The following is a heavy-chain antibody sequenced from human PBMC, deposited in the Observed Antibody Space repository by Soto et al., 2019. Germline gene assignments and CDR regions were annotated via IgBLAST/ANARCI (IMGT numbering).Heavy chain of an antibody. CDR1: GFTFSNAW. V-gene: IGHV3-15*01. CDR3: TTGDYYYYYGMDV. Sequence: YLRLSCAASGFTFSNAWMSWVRQAPGKGLEWVGRIKSKTDGGTTDYAAPVKGRFTISRXXXXNXXXLXMXXLKXEXTAVYYCTTGDYYYYYGMDVWGQGTTVTVSS. CDR2: IKSKTDGGTT. D-gene: IGHD2-21*02. J-gene: IGHJ6*02.